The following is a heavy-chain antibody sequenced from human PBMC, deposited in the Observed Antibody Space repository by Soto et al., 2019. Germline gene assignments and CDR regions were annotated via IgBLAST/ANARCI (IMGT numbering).Heavy chain of an antibody. Sequence: SETLSLTCTVSGGSISSSSYCWGWIRQPPGKGLEWIGNIYYSGYTYYNPSLKSRVTISVDTSKNQFSLKLSSVTAADTAVYYCARGRGLSALRDNWFDPWGQGTLVTVSS. D-gene: IGHD3-10*01. CDR3: ARGRGLSALRDNWFDP. CDR2: IYYSGYT. V-gene: IGHV4-39*07. CDR1: GGSISSSSYC. J-gene: IGHJ5*02.